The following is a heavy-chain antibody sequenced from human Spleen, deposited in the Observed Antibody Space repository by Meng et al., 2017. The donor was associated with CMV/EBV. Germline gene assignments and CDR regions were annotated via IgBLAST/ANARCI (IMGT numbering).Heavy chain of an antibody. J-gene: IGHJ4*02. CDR1: GGSFSGYY. CDR3: AKTGGSYDY. D-gene: IGHD1-26*01. Sequence: QVRVPQWCAVLLKPSETLSLTCAVYGGSFSGYYWSWIRQPPGKGLEWIGEINHSGSTNYNPSLKSRVTISVDTSKNQFSLKLSSVTAADTAVYYCAKTGGSYDYWGQGTLVTVSS. V-gene: IGHV4-34*01. CDR2: INHSGST.